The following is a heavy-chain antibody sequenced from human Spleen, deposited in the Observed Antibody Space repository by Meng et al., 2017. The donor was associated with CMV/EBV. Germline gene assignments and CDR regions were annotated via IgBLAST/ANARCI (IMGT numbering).Heavy chain of an antibody. CDR3: AKDNSRLGITYFDY. J-gene: IGHJ4*02. CDR2: IRYDGSNK. V-gene: IGHV3-30*02. CDR1: GFTFSTYS. Sequence: GESLKISCAASGFTFSTYSMNWVRQAPGKGLEWVAFIRYDGSNKYYADSVKGRFTISRDNPKKTLYLQMNSLRGEDTAVYYCAKDNSRLGITYFDYWGQGTLVTVSS. D-gene: IGHD7-27*01.